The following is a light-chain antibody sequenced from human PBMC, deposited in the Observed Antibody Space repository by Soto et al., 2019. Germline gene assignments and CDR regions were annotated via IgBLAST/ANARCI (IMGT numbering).Light chain of an antibody. CDR3: QQYGSSPPGLT. CDR1: QSVGSSY. V-gene: IGKV3-20*01. CDR2: GAS. Sequence: EIVLTQSPGTLSLSPGERATLSCRARQSVGSSYLAWYQQKSGQAPRLLSYGASSRATGIPDRFSGSGSGTDFTLTISRLEPEDFAVYYCQQYGSSPPGLTFGGGTKVDIK. J-gene: IGKJ4*01.